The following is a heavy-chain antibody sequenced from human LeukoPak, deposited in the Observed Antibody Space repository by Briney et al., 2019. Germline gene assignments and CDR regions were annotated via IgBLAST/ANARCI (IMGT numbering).Heavy chain of an antibody. V-gene: IGHV4-30-4*08. Sequence: PSETLSLTCTVSGGSISSGDYYWSWIRQPPGKGLEWLGYIYYSGSTHYNPPLKSRVTISVDTSKNQFSLKLSSVTAAGTAVYYCARYSVVVVPAAITSNYYYYYYMDVWGKGTTVTVSS. CDR1: GGSISSGDYY. D-gene: IGHD2-2*02. CDR3: ARYSVVVVPAAITSNYYYYYYMDV. J-gene: IGHJ6*03. CDR2: IYYSGST.